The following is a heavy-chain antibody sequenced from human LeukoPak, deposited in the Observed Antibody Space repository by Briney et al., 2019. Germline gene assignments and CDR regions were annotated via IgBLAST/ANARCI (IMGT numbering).Heavy chain of an antibody. CDR1: DGSFTSIY. CDR2: ITHSGST. V-gene: IGHV4-34*01. Sequence: SETLSLTCAVHDGSFTSIYWSWIRQPPGRGLEWIGEITHSGSTNYNPSLKSRVTISLDTSKNQFSLRLNSVTAADAAVYYCAREGTYPFDYWGPGTLVTVSS. CDR3: AREGTYPFDY. J-gene: IGHJ4*02.